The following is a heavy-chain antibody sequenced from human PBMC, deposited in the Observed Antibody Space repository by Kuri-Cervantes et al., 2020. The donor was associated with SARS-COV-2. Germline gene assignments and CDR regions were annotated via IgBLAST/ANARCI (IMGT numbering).Heavy chain of an antibody. CDR1: RGSISSGYY. V-gene: IGHV4-38-2*01. CDR2: IYHSGST. Sequence: SQTLSLTCVVSRGSISSGYYWGWIRQPPGKGLEWIGSIYHSGSTYYNPSLKSRVTISVDTSKNQFSLKLSSVTAADTAVYYCARSEAGYSSSWYYDYWGQGTLVTVSS. J-gene: IGHJ4*02. CDR3: ARSEAGYSSSWYYDY. D-gene: IGHD6-13*01.